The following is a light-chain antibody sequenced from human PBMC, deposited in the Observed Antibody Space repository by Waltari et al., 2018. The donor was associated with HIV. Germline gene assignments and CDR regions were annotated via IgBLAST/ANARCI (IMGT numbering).Light chain of an antibody. Sequence: QSALTQPRSVTGSPGQSVTISCTGTSSDFGGYTYVSWYQQHPGKAPKLIIYDVSKRPSGVPDRFSGSKSGNTASLTISGLQAEDEVHYYCCSYAGSHTPWVFGGGTKVTVL. J-gene: IGLJ3*02. V-gene: IGLV2-11*01. CDR1: SSDFGGYTY. CDR2: DVS. CDR3: CSYAGSHTPWV.